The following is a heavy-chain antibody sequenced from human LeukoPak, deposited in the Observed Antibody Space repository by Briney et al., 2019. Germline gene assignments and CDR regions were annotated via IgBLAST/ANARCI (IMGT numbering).Heavy chain of an antibody. CDR2: IYYSGST. Sequence: SETLSLTCTVSGGSISSYYWSWIRQPPGKGLEWIGYIYYSGSTNYNPSLKSRVTISVDTSKNQISLKLSSVTAADTAVYYCARQMGSPLDAFDIWGQGTMVTVSS. V-gene: IGHV4-59*08. CDR1: GGSISSYY. J-gene: IGHJ3*02. D-gene: IGHD3-10*01. CDR3: ARQMGSPLDAFDI.